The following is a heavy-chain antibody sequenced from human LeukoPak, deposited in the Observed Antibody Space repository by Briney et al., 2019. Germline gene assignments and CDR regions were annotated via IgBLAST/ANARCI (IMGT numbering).Heavy chain of an antibody. V-gene: IGHV4-59*11. CDR3: ARYYYGSATYQEFDY. CDR2: IYYSGST. Sequence: SETLSLTCTVSGGSISSHYWNWIRQPPGKGLEWIGYIYYSGSTKYNPSLKSRVTISVDTSKNQFSLKLSSVTAADTAVYYCARYYYGSATYQEFDYWGQGTLVTVSS. CDR1: GGSISSHY. D-gene: IGHD3-10*01. J-gene: IGHJ4*02.